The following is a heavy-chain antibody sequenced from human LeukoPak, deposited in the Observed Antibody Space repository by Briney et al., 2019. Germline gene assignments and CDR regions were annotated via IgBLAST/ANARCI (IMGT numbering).Heavy chain of an antibody. V-gene: IGHV1-18*01. D-gene: IGHD3-9*01. J-gene: IGHJ3*02. CDR2: ISAYNGNT. CDR1: GYTFTSYG. CDR3: ARVANYDILTGYYTDAFDI. Sequence: ASVKVSCKASGYTFTSYGISWVRQAPGQGLEWMGWISAYNGNTNYAQKLQGRVTMTTNTSTSTAYMELRSLRSDDTAVYYCARVANYDILTGYYTDAFDIWGQGTMVTVSS.